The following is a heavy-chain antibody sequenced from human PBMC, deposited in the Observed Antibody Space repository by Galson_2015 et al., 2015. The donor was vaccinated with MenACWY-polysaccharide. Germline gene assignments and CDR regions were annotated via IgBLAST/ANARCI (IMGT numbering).Heavy chain of an antibody. CDR3: ARGIAPDGIAVAKVLNDY. J-gene: IGHJ4*02. CDR1: GGSISTSGYY. V-gene: IGHV4-39*01. Sequence: LSLTCTVSGGSISTSGYYWGWIRQPPGKGLEWIGIISYGESTYYNPSLKSRVTLSVDTSKSQFSLKLSSVTAADTAVYYCARGIAPDGIAVAKVLNDYWGQGTLVTVSS. CDR2: ISYGEST. D-gene: IGHD6-19*01.